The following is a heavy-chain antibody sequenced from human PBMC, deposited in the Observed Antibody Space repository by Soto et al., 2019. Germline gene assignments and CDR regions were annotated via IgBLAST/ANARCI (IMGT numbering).Heavy chain of an antibody. J-gene: IGHJ4*02. V-gene: IGHV3-30-3*01. D-gene: IGHD4-17*01. Sequence: QVQLVESGRGVVQPGRSLRLSCAASGFTFSSYAMHWVRQAPGKGLEWVAVISYDGSNKYYADSVKGRFTISRDNSKNTLYLQMNSLRAEDTAVYYCARDNGDYFDYWGQGTLVTVSS. CDR3: ARDNGDYFDY. CDR2: ISYDGSNK. CDR1: GFTFSSYA.